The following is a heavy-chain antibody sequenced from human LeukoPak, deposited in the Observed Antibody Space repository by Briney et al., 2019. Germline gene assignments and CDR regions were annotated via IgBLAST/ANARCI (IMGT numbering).Heavy chain of an antibody. V-gene: IGHV1-24*01. D-gene: IGHD3-22*01. CDR2: FDPEDGET. CDR1: GYTLTELS. Sequence: ASVKVSCKVSGYTLTELSMHWVRQAPGKGLEWMGGFDPEDGETIYAQKFQGGVTMTEDTSTDTAYMELSSLRSEDTAVYYCATEYYYDSSGYLNYYYGMDVWGQGTTVTVSS. CDR3: ATEYYYDSSGYLNYYYGMDV. J-gene: IGHJ6*02.